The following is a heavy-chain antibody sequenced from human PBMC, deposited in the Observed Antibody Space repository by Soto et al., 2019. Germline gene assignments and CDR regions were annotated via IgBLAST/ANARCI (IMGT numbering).Heavy chain of an antibody. D-gene: IGHD1-26*01. Sequence: SETLSLTCAVYGGSFSGYYWSWIRQPPGKGLEWIGEINQGGGTNYNPSLKSRVTISVDTSKNQFSLKLSSVTAADTAVYYCARGRLGGAADWGQGTVVTVSS. J-gene: IGHJ4*02. CDR2: INQGGGT. CDR3: ARGRLGGAAD. V-gene: IGHV4-34*01. CDR1: GGSFSGYY.